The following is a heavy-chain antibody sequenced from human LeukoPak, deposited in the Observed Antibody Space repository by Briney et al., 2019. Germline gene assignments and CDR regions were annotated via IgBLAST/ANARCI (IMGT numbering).Heavy chain of an antibody. D-gene: IGHD2-2*01. V-gene: IGHV1-18*01. CDR2: ISAYNGNT. Sequence: ASVKVSCKASGYTFTSYGISWVRHAPGQGLEWMGWISAYNGNTNYAQKLQGRVTMTTDTSTSTAYMELRSLRSDDTAVYYCARAIVVVPAARVNWFDPWGQGTLVTVSS. J-gene: IGHJ5*02. CDR1: GYTFTSYG. CDR3: ARAIVVVPAARVNWFDP.